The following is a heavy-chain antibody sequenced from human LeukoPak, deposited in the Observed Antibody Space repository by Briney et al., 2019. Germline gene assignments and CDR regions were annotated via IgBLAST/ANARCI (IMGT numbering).Heavy chain of an antibody. CDR2: ISGSGGST. Sequence: PGGSLRLSCAASGFTFSSYAMSWVRQAPGKGLEWVSAISGSGGSTYYADPVKGRFTISRDNSKNTLYLQMNSLRAEDTAVYYCAKGLVGASTILAVGAFDIWGQGTMVTVSS. V-gene: IGHV3-23*01. D-gene: IGHD1-26*01. CDR3: AKGLVGASTILAVGAFDI. CDR1: GFTFSSYA. J-gene: IGHJ3*02.